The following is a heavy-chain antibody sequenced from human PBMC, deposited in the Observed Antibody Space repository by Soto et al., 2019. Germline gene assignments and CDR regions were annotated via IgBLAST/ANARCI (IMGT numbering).Heavy chain of an antibody. Sequence: QVHLVQSGAEVKKPGSSVKVSCKTSGDTFSDSAINWLRQTPGQGLEWMGGLVPMFRTANYAPNLQGRVSITADESTSTVFMELSSLTFEDTAVYYCARGLGGSYFPFDFWGQGTLLTVSS. CDR1: GDTFSDSA. CDR3: ARGLGGSYFPFDF. J-gene: IGHJ4*02. D-gene: IGHD1-26*01. V-gene: IGHV1-69*12. CDR2: LVPMFRTA.